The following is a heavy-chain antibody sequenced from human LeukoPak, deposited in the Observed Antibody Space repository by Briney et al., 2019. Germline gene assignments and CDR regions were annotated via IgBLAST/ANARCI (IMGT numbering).Heavy chain of an antibody. CDR3: ARLGYSYGYVRWFDP. J-gene: IGHJ5*02. Sequence: PSETLSLTCSVSGGSISNYYWSWIRQPPGKGLEWIGYIYSSGSTSYNPSLKSRVTISIDTSKSHFSLKLSSVTAADTAVYYCARLGYSYGYVRWFDPWGQGTLVTVSS. D-gene: IGHD5-18*01. V-gene: IGHV4-59*08. CDR2: IYSSGST. CDR1: GGSISNYY.